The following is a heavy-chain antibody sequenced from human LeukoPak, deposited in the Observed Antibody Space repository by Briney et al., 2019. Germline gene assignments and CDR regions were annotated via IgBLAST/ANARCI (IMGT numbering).Heavy chain of an antibody. CDR2: ITGNGVNT. V-gene: IGHV3-23*01. J-gene: IGHJ4*02. D-gene: IGHD2-8*02. Sequence: GGSLRLSCAASGFTFSGYWMHWVRQAPGKRLEWISAITGNGVNTYHADSVKGRFTISRDNSKNTLYLQMSSLRAEDTAIYYCAKSPLSTCTGVKCYPLDYWGQGSLVTVSS. CDR1: GFTFSGYW. CDR3: AKSPLSTCTGVKCYPLDY.